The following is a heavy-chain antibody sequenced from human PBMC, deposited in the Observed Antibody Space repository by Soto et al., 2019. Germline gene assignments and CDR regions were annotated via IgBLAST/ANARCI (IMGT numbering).Heavy chain of an antibody. Sequence: GGSLRLSCAASGFTFSIYAMSWVRQAPGRGLEWVSAIGHSGGTTYYADSVKGRFTISRDNSKNTLYLKMNSLRAEDTAVYYCAKGNQYSGSYYSVAFDIWGQGTMVTVSS. CDR3: AKGNQYSGSYYSVAFDI. CDR2: IGHSGGTT. J-gene: IGHJ3*02. D-gene: IGHD1-26*01. CDR1: GFTFSIYA. V-gene: IGHV3-23*01.